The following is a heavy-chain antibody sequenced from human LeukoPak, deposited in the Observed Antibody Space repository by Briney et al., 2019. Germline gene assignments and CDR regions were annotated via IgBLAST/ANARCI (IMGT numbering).Heavy chain of an antibody. V-gene: IGHV3-30*18. J-gene: IGHJ4*02. CDR3: AKDWDSGGSGRLAY. CDR1: GFTFSSYG. D-gene: IGHD3-10*01. Sequence: GGSLRLSCAASGFTFSSYGMHWVRQAPGKGLEWVAVISYDGSNKYYADSVKGRFTISRDNSKNTLYLQMNSLRAEDTAVYYCAKDWDSGGSGRLAYWGQGTLVTVSS. CDR2: ISYDGSNK.